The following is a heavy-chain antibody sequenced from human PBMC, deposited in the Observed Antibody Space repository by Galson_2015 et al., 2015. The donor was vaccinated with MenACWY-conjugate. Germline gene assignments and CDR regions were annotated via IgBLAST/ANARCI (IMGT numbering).Heavy chain of an antibody. Sequence: SVKVSCKASGYTFTSYGISWVRQAPGQGLEWMGWISAYNGNTNYAQRLQGRVTMTTDTSTSTAYMELRSLRSDDTAVYYCARVNIVVVPAAIPDYYYYYGMDVWGQGTTVTVSS. CDR2: ISAYNGNT. D-gene: IGHD2-2*01. V-gene: IGHV1-18*04. CDR3: ARVNIVVVPAAIPDYYYYYGMDV. CDR1: GYTFTSYG. J-gene: IGHJ6*02.